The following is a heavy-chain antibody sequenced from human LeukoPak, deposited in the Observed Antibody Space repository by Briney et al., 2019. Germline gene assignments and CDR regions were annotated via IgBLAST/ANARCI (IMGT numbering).Heavy chain of an antibody. J-gene: IGHJ4*02. CDR3: AKGRLNFDC. CDR1: GFTFSSYG. CDR2: ISYDGSNK. V-gene: IGHV3-30*18. D-gene: IGHD3-22*01. Sequence: GGSLRLSCAASGFTFSSYGMHWVRQAPGKGLEWVAVISYDGSNKYYADSVKGRFTISRDNSKNTLYLQMNSVRAEDTAVYYCAKGRLNFDCWGQGTLVTVSS.